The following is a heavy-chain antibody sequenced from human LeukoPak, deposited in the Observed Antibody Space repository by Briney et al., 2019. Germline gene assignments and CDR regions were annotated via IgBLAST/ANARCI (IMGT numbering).Heavy chain of an antibody. CDR2: ISGSGGST. J-gene: IGHJ6*02. Sequence: GRSLRLSCAASGFTFSSYGMHWVRQAPGKGLEWVSAISGSGGSTYYADSVKGRFTISRDNSKNTLYLQMNSLRAEDTAVYYCAKDRAYYYDSSGYYLDVWGQGTTVTVSS. V-gene: IGHV3-23*01. CDR3: AKDRAYYYDSSGYYLDV. D-gene: IGHD3-22*01. CDR1: GFTFSSYG.